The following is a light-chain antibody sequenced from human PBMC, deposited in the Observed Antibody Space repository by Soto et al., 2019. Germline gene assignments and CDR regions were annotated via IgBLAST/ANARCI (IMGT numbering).Light chain of an antibody. CDR3: QQYGASRP. V-gene: IGKV3-20*01. J-gene: IGKJ2*01. Sequence: EIVLTQSPGTLSLSPGERATLSCRASQSVSSTYLAWYQQKPGQAPRLLIYGASSRATCIPAWFSGSAYAADFTPPINRRQPVDFATYYCQQYGASRPFGQGTELEIK. CDR1: QSVSSTY. CDR2: GAS.